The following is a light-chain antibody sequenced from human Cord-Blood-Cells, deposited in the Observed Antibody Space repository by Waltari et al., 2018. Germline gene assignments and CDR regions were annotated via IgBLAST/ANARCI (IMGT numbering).Light chain of an antibody. Sequence: IQMTQSPSSLSASVGYRVTITCRASQSISSYLNWYQQKPGKAPKLLIYAASSLQSGVPSRFSGSGSGTDFTLTISSLQPEDFATYYCQQSYSTHTFGGGTKVEIK. CDR3: QQSYSTHT. J-gene: IGKJ4*01. CDR1: QSISSY. CDR2: AAS. V-gene: IGKV1-39*01.